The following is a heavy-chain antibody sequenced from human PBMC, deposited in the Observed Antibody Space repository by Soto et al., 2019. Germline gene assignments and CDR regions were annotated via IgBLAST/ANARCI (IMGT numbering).Heavy chain of an antibody. V-gene: IGHV3-53*01. Sequence: PGGSLRLSCAASGLTVSSNYMSWVRQAPGKGLEWVSIIYSSGTTYYADSVKGRFIISRDNSKNTLYLQMNSLRAEDTAVYYCARGIAVAGIYLDYWGQGTLVPVSS. CDR2: IYSSGTT. D-gene: IGHD6-19*01. J-gene: IGHJ4*02. CDR1: GLTVSSNY. CDR3: ARGIAVAGIYLDY.